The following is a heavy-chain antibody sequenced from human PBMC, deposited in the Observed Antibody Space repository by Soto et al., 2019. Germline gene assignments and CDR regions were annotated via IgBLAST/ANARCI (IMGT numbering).Heavy chain of an antibody. CDR1: GFTFSSYA. CDR3: ARRGPGTYFDY. V-gene: IGHV3-23*01. CDR2: VSGSGGST. Sequence: EVQLLESGGGLVQPGGSLRLSCAASGFTFSSYAMRWVRQAPGKGLEWVSAVSGSGGSTYYADSVKGRFTISRDNSKNPMYLKMNSLRAGDTAVYYCARRGPGTYFDYWSQGTLVTVSS. J-gene: IGHJ4*02. D-gene: IGHD6-13*01.